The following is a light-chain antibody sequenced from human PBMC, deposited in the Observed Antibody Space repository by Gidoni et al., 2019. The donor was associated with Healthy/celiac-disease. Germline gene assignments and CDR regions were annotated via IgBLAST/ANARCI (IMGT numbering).Light chain of an antibody. V-gene: IGLV2-14*03. Sequence: SALTQPASVSGPTGHSITISCTGTSSDVGGYHYVSWYQHHPGIAPTIIIYDLSNRPSGVANRFSASKSGNTASRTISGLQAEDESDYYCSAYTSSSTYVFGTGTKVTVL. J-gene: IGLJ1*01. CDR2: DLS. CDR3: SAYTSSSTYV. CDR1: SSDVGGYHY.